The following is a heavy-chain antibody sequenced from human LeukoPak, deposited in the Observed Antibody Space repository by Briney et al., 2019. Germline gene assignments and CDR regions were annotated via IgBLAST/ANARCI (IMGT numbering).Heavy chain of an antibody. CDR3: ASGTYCSSTSCYWDY. CDR2: IYYSGST. D-gene: IGHD2-2*01. V-gene: IGHV4-59*12. Sequence: SETLSLTCTVSGGSISSYYWSWIRQPPGKGLEWIGYIYYSGSTNYNPSLKGRVTISVDTSKNQFSLKLSSVTAADTAVYYCASGTYCSSTSCYWDYWGQGTLVTVSS. J-gene: IGHJ4*02. CDR1: GGSISSYY.